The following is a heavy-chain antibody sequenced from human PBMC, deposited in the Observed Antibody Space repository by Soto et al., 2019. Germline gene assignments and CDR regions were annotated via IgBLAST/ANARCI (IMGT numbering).Heavy chain of an antibody. CDR2: FYFGGTT. CDR1: GGSSSSRSYY. Sequence: QLQLQESGPRVVKPSETLTLTCSLSGGSSSSRSYYWGWMRQSPGTGLDWIVSFYFGGTTYYNPSLKSRVSVSEDTSRDQFSLKLTSVTAADTGIYYCARHGTTIISINWFDPWGQGLLVTVSS. J-gene: IGHJ5*02. V-gene: IGHV4-39*01. CDR3: ARHGTTIISINWFDP. D-gene: IGHD3-9*01.